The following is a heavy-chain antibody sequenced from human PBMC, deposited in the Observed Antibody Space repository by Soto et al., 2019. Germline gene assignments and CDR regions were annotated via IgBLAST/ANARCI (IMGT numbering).Heavy chain of an antibody. CDR2: IIPIFGTA. CDR3: ASSDGVPAAASYYYYYGMDV. J-gene: IGHJ6*02. CDR1: GGTFSSYA. D-gene: IGHD2-2*01. V-gene: IGHV1-69*13. Sequence: GASVKVSCKASGGTFSSYAISWVRQAPGQGLEWMGGIIPIFGTANYAQKFQGRVTITADESTSTAYMELSSLSSEDTAVYYCASSDGVPAAASYYYYYGMDVWGQGTTVTVSS.